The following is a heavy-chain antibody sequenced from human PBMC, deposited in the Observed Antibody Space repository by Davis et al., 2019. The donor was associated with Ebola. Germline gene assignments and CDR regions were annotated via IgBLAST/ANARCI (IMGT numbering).Heavy chain of an antibody. Sequence: MPSETLSLTCAVYGGSFSGYYWSWIRQPPGKGLEWIGEINHSGSTNYNPSLKTRVTITVDTSKNQFSLKLSSVTAADTAVYYCARLRLGSSANFDYWGQGTLVTVSS. CDR2: INHSGST. CDR3: ARLRLGSSANFDY. J-gene: IGHJ4*02. D-gene: IGHD6-6*01. V-gene: IGHV4-34*01. CDR1: GGSFSGYY.